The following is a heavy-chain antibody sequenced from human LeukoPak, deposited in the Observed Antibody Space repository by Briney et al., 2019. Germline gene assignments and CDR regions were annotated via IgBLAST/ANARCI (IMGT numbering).Heavy chain of an antibody. CDR2: YSDNT. CDR3: AKGEDSSSWYKVSFAFDI. J-gene: IGHJ3*02. D-gene: IGHD6-13*01. Sequence: GGSLRLSCTVSGFTVSSNSMSWVRQAPGKGLEWVSFYSDNTHYSDSVKGRFTISRDNSKNTLYLQMNSLRAEDAAVYYCAKGEDSSSWYKVSFAFDIWGQGTMVTVSS. CDR1: GFTVSSNS. V-gene: IGHV3-66*03.